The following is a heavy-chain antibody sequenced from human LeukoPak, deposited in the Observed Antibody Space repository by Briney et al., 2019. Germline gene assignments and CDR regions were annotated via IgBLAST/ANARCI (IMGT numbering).Heavy chain of an antibody. V-gene: IGHV3-23*01. CDR2: ISAGGTNT. Sequence: QAGGSLRLSCAASGFTFSTYAMTWVRQAPGKGLEWVSGISAGGTNTYYADSVRGRFTISRDDSKNTLSLQMNSLRAGDTAVYYCAKDPGGYWGQGTLVTVSS. CDR3: AKDPGGY. D-gene: IGHD3-10*01. J-gene: IGHJ4*02. CDR1: GFTFSTYA.